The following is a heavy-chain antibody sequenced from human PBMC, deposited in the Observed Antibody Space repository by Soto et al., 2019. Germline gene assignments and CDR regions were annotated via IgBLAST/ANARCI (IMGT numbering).Heavy chain of an antibody. Sequence: ASVKVSCKASGYTFTSYGISWVRQAPGQGLEWMGWISAYNGETIYAQKFQGRVTMTEDTSTDTAYMELSSLRSEDTAVYYCATDIFPLTYYYDSSGYEHRDYWGQGTLVTVSS. CDR1: GYTFTSYG. D-gene: IGHD3-22*01. V-gene: IGHV1-18*01. J-gene: IGHJ4*02. CDR2: ISAYNGET. CDR3: ATDIFPLTYYYDSSGYEHRDY.